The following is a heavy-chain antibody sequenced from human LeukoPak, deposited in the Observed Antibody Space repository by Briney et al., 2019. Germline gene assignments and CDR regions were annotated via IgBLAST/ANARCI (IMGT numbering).Heavy chain of an antibody. Sequence: VGSLRLSCVASGLNFYDSAMHWVRQSPGKGLEWVSLISADGGSTFSADSVKGRFSISRDNSKNSLYLQMNSLRSEDTAMYYCAKESGKFDYWGQGTLVAVSS. J-gene: IGHJ4*02. V-gene: IGHV3-43*02. CDR2: ISADGGST. CDR1: GLNFYDSA. CDR3: AKESGKFDY.